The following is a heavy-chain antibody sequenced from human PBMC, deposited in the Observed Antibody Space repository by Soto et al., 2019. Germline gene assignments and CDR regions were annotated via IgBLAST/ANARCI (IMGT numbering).Heavy chain of an antibody. D-gene: IGHD6-19*01. Sequence: ASVKVSCKAPGYTFTSYAMHWVRQAPGQRLEWMGWINAGNGNTKYSQKFQGRVTITRDTSASTAYMELSSLRSEDTAVYYCARVDSSGWYYFDYWGQGTLVTVSS. CDR1: GYTFTSYA. V-gene: IGHV1-3*01. CDR3: ARVDSSGWYYFDY. J-gene: IGHJ4*02. CDR2: INAGNGNT.